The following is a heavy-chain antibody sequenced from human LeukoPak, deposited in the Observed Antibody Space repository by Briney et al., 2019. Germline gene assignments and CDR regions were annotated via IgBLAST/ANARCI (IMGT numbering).Heavy chain of an antibody. J-gene: IGHJ4*02. V-gene: IGHV4-4*02. CDR2: IYHTGST. Sequence: SETLSLTCTVSGGSISSTNWWSWVRQPPGKGLEWIGEIYHTGSTNYNPSLKSRVTMSVDKSKNQFSLKLSSVTAADTAVYYCARKVVFGSGSYYFDYWGQGTLVTVSS. D-gene: IGHD3-10*01. CDR1: GGSISSTNW. CDR3: ARKVVFGSGSYYFDY.